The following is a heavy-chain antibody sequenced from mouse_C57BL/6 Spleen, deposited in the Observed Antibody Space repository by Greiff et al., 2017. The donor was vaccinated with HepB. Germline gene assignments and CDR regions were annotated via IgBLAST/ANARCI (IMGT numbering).Heavy chain of an antibody. V-gene: IGHV1-69*01. D-gene: IGHD1-1*01. CDR3: ARSRTDYYGSSQFAY. CDR1: GYTFTSYW. Sequence: QVQLQQPGAELVMPGASVKLSCKASGYTFTSYWMHWVKQRPGQGLEWIGEIDPSDSYTNYNQKFKGKSTLTVDKSSSTAYMQLSSLTSEDSAVYYCARSRTDYYGSSQFAYWGQGTLVTVSA. J-gene: IGHJ3*01. CDR2: IDPSDSYT.